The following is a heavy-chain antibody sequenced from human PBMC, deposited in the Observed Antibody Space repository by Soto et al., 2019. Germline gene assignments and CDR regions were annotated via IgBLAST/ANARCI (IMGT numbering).Heavy chain of an antibody. CDR3: ARAPRYIVVVPAASEIPNWFDP. CDR1: SGSVSSGSYY. J-gene: IGHJ5*02. Sequence: KTSETLSLTCTVSSGSVSSGSYYWSWIRQPPGKGLEWIGYIYYSGSTNYNPSPKRRITISVDTSKNQFSLKLRSVTAADTAVYYCARAPRYIVVVPAASEIPNWFDPWGQGTLVTVSS. CDR2: IYYSGST. D-gene: IGHD2-2*01. V-gene: IGHV4-61*01.